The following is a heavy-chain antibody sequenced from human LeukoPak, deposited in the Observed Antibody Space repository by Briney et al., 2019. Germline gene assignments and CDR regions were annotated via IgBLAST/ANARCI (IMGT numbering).Heavy chain of an antibody. J-gene: IGHJ4*02. CDR2: ISASGGST. CDR1: GFTFSSYA. V-gene: IGHV3-23*01. Sequence: GGSLRLSCAASGFTFSSYAMSWVRQAPGKGLEWVSAISASGGSTYYAGFVKGRFTISRDNSKNTLYLQMNSLRAEDTAVYYCAKPRLWIQLWPFDYWGQGTLVTVSS. CDR3: AKPRLWIQLWPFDY. D-gene: IGHD5-18*01.